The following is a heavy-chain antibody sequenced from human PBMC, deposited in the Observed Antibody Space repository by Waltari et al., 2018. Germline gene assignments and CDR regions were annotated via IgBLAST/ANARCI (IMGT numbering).Heavy chain of an antibody. V-gene: IGHV4-59*11. Sequence: QVQLQESGPGLVKPSETLSLTCTVSGGSISSHYWSWIRQPPGKGLEWIGYIYYSGRTNYNPSRKSRVTISVDTSKNQFSLKLSSVTAADTAVYYCARVGWEPTGGHWFDPWGQGTLVTVSS. CDR2: IYYSGRT. D-gene: IGHD1-26*01. CDR1: GGSISSHY. J-gene: IGHJ5*02. CDR3: ARVGWEPTGGHWFDP.